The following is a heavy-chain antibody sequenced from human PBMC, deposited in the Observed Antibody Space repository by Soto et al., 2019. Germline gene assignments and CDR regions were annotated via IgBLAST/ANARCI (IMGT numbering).Heavy chain of an antibody. CDR1: GYTFTGYY. J-gene: IGHJ4*02. CDR2: INPNSGGT. CDR3: ASTPYSSGWDYAY. D-gene: IGHD6-19*01. V-gene: IGHV1-2*04. Sequence: ASVKVSCKASGYTFTGYYMHWVRQAPGQGLEWMGWINPNSGGTNYAQKFQGWVTMTRDTSISTAYMELSRLRSDDTTVYYCASTPYSSGWDYAYWGQGTLVTVSS.